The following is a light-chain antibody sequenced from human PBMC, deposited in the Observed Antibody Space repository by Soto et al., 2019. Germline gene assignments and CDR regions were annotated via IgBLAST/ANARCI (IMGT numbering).Light chain of an antibody. CDR2: GNT. J-gene: IGLJ1*01. Sequence: QSVLTQPLSVSGAPGQRVTIFCTGGTSNIGADYHVHWYRQLPGTAPRLLIYGNTNRPSGVPGRFSGSKSGPSASLAITGLHAEDEGNYDCQSYDTSLRAYVFRPGTKVTVL. CDR1: TSNIGADYH. CDR3: QSYDTSLRAYV. V-gene: IGLV1-40*01.